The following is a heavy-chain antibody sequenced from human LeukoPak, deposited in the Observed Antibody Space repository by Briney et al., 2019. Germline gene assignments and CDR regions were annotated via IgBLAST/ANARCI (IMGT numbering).Heavy chain of an antibody. J-gene: IGHJ4*02. CDR3: AKDRVGVGAEYCFDY. D-gene: IGHD1-26*01. Sequence: GGSLRLSCAASGFTFSSYAMSWVRQAPGKGLEWVSAISGSGGSTYYADSVKGRFTISRDNSKNTLYLQMNSLRAEDTAVYYCAKDRVGVGAEYCFDYWGQGTLVTVSS. CDR2: ISGSGGST. V-gene: IGHV3-23*01. CDR1: GFTFSSYA.